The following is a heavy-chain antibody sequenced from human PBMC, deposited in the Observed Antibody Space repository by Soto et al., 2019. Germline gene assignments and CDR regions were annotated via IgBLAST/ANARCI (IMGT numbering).Heavy chain of an antibody. CDR3: TRDASRDSSARGWFDP. V-gene: IGHV3-21*01. J-gene: IGHJ5*02. Sequence: PGGSVRLSWSASGFTFRSFTMNWVRQAPGKGLEWVSTISSNSAYIYYTGALRGRFTIAKDNAKNARHLQMNSLRAEDTAVYYCTRDASRDSSARGWFDPWGPGTLVTVSS. D-gene: IGHD6-13*01. CDR1: GFTFRSFT. CDR2: ISSNSAYI.